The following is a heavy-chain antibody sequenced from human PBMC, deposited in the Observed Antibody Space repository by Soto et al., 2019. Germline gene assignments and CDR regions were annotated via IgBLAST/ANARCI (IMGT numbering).Heavy chain of an antibody. Sequence: QLQLQEPGPGLLKPSETLSLTCTVSGASISNSDYYWGWIRQPPGKGLEWIGSIFYNDNPYYSPSLKSRLTIPRDTSRSQFSLKLRSVTAADTAVYFCARHQYGYGLDVWGQGTTVTVSS. CDR2: IFYNDNP. CDR3: ARHQYGYGLDV. CDR1: GASISNSDYY. V-gene: IGHV4-39*01. D-gene: IGHD3-10*01. J-gene: IGHJ6*02.